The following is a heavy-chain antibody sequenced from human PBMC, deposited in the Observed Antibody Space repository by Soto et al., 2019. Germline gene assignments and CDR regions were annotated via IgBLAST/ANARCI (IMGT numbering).Heavy chain of an antibody. D-gene: IGHD6-19*01. Sequence: QLQLQESGPGLVKPSETLSLKCTVSGASISSSSYYWGWIRQPPGKGLEYIGSMYYSGSTYYNPSLESRITISVDMSKNQFSLKLSSVTAADTAVYYCATLKGIAVAGIHYWGQGTLVTVSS. CDR1: GASISSSSYY. J-gene: IGHJ4*02. CDR2: MYYSGST. CDR3: ATLKGIAVAGIHY. V-gene: IGHV4-39*01.